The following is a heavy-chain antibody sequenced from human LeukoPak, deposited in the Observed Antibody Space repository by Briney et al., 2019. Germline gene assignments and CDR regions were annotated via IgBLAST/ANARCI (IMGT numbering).Heavy chain of an antibody. J-gene: IGHJ5*02. V-gene: IGHV4-39*07. Sequence: PSETLSLTCTVSGGSISSSSYYWGWIRQPPGKGLEWIGSIYYSGSTYYNPSLKSRVTISVDTSKNQFSLKLSSVTAADTAVYYCARARDGYYYDSSDYPYDWFDPWGQGTLVTVSS. CDR1: GGSISSSSYY. D-gene: IGHD3-22*01. CDR2: IYYSGST. CDR3: ARARDGYYYDSSDYPYDWFDP.